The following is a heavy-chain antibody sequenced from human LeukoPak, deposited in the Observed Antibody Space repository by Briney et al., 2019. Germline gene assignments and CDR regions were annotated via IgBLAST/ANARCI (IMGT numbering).Heavy chain of an antibody. V-gene: IGHV1-2*06. J-gene: IGHJ4*02. Sequence: ASVKVSCKAFGYTFTGYFIHWVRQAPGQGLEWMGRINPNTGGTKYTQKFQGRVTMTRDTSISTAYMELSRLTSDDTAVYYCATWVSARLRFDYWGQGTLVTVSS. CDR1: GYTFTGYF. CDR2: INPNTGGT. CDR3: ATWVSARLRFDY. D-gene: IGHD5-12*01.